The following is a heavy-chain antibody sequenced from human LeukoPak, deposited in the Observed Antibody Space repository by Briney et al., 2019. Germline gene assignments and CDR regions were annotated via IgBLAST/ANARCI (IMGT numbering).Heavy chain of an antibody. J-gene: IGHJ4*02. CDR3: ARVGWNFKYYFDY. D-gene: IGHD1-7*01. Sequence: PSETLSLTCAVSGYSISSDYYWRWFRRPPGKGREWLGSINHSGGTYYNPSLKSRVTLSVDTSKNQFSLKLNSVTAADTAVYYCARVGWNFKYYFDYWGQGTLVTVSS. CDR2: INHSGGT. V-gene: IGHV4-38-2*01. CDR1: GYSISSDYY.